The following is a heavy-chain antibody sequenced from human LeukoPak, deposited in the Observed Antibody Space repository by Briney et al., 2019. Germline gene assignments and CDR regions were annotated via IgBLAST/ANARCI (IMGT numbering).Heavy chain of an antibody. CDR3: ARTTTSFDD. CDR2: ISYSGST. CDR1: GGSISSYY. V-gene: IGHV4-59*01. J-gene: IGHJ4*02. D-gene: IGHD1-26*01. Sequence: SETLSLTCTVSGGSISSYYWSWIRQPPGKGLEWIGYISYSGSTNYNPSLKSRVTISLDTSKNQFSLNLSSVTAADTAVYYCARTTTSFDDWGQGTLVTVSS.